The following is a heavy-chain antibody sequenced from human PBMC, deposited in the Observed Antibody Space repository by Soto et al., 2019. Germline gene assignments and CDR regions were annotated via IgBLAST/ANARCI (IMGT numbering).Heavy chain of an antibody. V-gene: IGHV4-59*01. D-gene: IGHD3-22*01. CDR3: ARDGDTSGYYYFDY. Sequence: WTWMRQPPGKGLEWIGYINYSGSTSYNLSLKGRVAISVDTSKKQFSLKVSSVTAADTAVYYCARDGDTSGYYYFDYWGQGTLVTVSS. J-gene: IGHJ4*02. CDR2: INYSGST.